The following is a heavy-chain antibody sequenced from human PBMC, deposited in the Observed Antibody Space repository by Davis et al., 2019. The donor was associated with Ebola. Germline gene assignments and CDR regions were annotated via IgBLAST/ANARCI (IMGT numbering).Heavy chain of an antibody. Sequence: AASVTVSCKASGGTFSSYAISWVRPAPGQRLEWMGWIHAGNGNTKYSQKFQGRVTITRDTSASTAYMELSSLRSEDTAVYYCARDGAVGRHLTNYYYYGMDVWGQGTTVTVSS. V-gene: IGHV1-3*01. CDR3: ARDGAVGRHLTNYYYYGMDV. CDR2: IHAGNGNT. J-gene: IGHJ6*02. CDR1: GGTFSSYA. D-gene: IGHD3-16*01.